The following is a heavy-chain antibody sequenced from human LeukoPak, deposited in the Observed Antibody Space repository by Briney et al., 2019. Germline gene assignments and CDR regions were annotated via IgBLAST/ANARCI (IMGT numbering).Heavy chain of an antibody. V-gene: IGHV3-23*01. D-gene: IGHD3-22*01. CDR2: ISGSGGST. CDR1: GFTFSSYA. J-gene: IGHJ4*02. Sequence: GGSLRLSCAASGFTFSSYAMSWVRQAPGKGLEWVSAISGSGGSTYYADSVKGRFTISRDNSKNTLYLQMNSLRAEDTAVYYCAKVEGFYYYDSSGYVDYWGQGTLVTVSS. CDR3: AKVEGFYYYDSSGYVDY.